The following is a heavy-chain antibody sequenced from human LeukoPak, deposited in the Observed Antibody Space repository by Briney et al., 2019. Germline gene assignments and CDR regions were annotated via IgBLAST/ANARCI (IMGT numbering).Heavy chain of an antibody. CDR2: INHSGST. Sequence: PSETLSLTCAVSGGSLSGYYWSWIRQPPGKGLEWIGEINHSGSTNYNPSLKSRVTISVDTSKNQFSLKLSSVTAADTAVYYCARSIAAAVGWFDPWGQGTLVTVSS. CDR3: ARSIAAAVGWFDP. J-gene: IGHJ5*02. CDR1: GGSLSGYY. D-gene: IGHD6-13*01. V-gene: IGHV4-34*01.